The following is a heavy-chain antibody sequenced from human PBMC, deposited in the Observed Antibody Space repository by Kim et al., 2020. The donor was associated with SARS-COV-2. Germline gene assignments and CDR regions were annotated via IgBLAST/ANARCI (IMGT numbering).Heavy chain of an antibody. D-gene: IGHD3-10*01. Sequence: SETLSLTCAVYGGSFSGYYWSWIRQPPGKGLEWIGEINHSGSTNYNPSLKSRVTISVDTSKNQFSLKLSSVTAADTAVYYCARGPRARRAGVDYWGQGTLVTVSS. CDR2: INHSGST. J-gene: IGHJ4*02. CDR1: GGSFSGYY. CDR3: ARGPRARRAGVDY. V-gene: IGHV4-34*01.